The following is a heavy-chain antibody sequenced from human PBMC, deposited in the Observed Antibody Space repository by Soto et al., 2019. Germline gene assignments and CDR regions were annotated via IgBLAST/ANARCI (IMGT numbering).Heavy chain of an antibody. J-gene: IGHJ5*02. Sequence: VGSVRLSCAASGFTFSSYAMSWVRQAPGKGLEWVSAISGSGGSTYYADSVRGRFTISRDNSKNTLYLQMNSLRAEDTAVYYCAKRWQLVLLGEDWFDPWGQGTLVTVSS. CDR1: GFTFSSYA. D-gene: IGHD6-6*01. V-gene: IGHV3-23*01. CDR2: ISGSGGST. CDR3: AKRWQLVLLGEDWFDP.